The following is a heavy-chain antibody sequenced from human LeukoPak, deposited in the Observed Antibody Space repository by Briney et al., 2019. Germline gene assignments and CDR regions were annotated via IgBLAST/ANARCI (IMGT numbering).Heavy chain of an antibody. D-gene: IGHD2-15*01. CDR1: VGTFSSYA. CDR3: ASRIPEHTGGENWFDP. Sequence: GASVKVSCKASVGTFSSYAISWVRQAPGQGLEWMGGIIPTFGTANYAQKFQGRVTITADESTSTAYMELSSLRSEDTGVYYCASRIPEHTGGENWFDPWGQGTLVTVSS. CDR2: IIPTFGTA. V-gene: IGHV1-69*13. J-gene: IGHJ5*02.